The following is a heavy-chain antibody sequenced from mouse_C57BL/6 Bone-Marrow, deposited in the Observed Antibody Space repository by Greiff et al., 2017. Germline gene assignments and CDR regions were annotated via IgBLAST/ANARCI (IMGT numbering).Heavy chain of an antibody. D-gene: IGHD2-5*01. CDR2: IYPGSGST. CDR1: GYTFTSYW. CDR3: VRPYYSNYWYFDV. V-gene: IGHV1-55*01. J-gene: IGHJ1*03. Sequence: QVHVKQPGAELVKPGASVKMSCKASGYTFTSYWITWVKQRPGQGLEWIGDIYPGSGSTNYNEKFKSKATLTVDTSSSTAYMQLSSLTSEDSAVYYCVRPYYSNYWYFDVWGTGTTVTVSS.